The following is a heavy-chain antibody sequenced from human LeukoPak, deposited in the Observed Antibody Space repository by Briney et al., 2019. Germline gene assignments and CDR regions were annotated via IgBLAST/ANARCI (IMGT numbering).Heavy chain of an antibody. Sequence: SQTLSLTCTVSGGSISSTGYYWTWIRQPAGKGLEWIGHIDNSGSTNCDPSLKSRVTISVDTSKNQFSLNLTSVTAADTAVYYCARDCEFCDLLFYMNVWGKGTTVTVSS. V-gene: IGHV4-61*09. CDR1: GGSISSTGYY. CDR2: IDNSGST. D-gene: IGHD3-16*01. J-gene: IGHJ6*03. CDR3: ARDCEFCDLLFYMNV.